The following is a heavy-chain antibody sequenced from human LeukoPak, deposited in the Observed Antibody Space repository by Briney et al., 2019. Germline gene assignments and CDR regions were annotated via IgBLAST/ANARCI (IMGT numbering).Heavy chain of an antibody. CDR3: ARTGVGYGDQPIDY. V-gene: IGHV4-59*08. D-gene: IGHD4-17*01. CDR1: GGSISSYY. Sequence: SETLFLTCTVSGGSISSYYWSWIRQPPGKGLEWIGYIYYSGSTNYNPSLKSRVTISVDTSKNQFSLKLSSVTAADTAVYYCARTGVGYGDQPIDYWGQGTLVTVSS. CDR2: IYYSGST. J-gene: IGHJ4*02.